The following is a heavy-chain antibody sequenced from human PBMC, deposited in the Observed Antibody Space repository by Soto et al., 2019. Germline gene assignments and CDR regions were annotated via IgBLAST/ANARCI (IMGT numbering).Heavy chain of an antibody. V-gene: IGHV3-7*01. J-gene: IGHJ4*02. D-gene: IGHD1-1*01. CDR2: IKQDGSEK. Sequence: EVQLVESGGGLVQPGGSPRLSCTASGFTLSSYWMSWVRQAPGTGLEWVANIKQDGSEKYYMDSVKGRFTISRDNAKNSLYLQMNSLRAEDTALYYCARAWNGGFDYWGQGILVTVSS. CDR3: ARAWNGGFDY. CDR1: GFTLSSYW.